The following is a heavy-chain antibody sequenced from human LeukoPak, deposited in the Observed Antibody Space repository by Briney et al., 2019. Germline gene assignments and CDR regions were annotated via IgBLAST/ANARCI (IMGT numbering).Heavy chain of an antibody. CDR1: GFTFSSYW. D-gene: IGHD3-10*01. CDR3: ARHVRHYGSGSYSSFYYYMDV. Sequence: QPGGSLRLSCAASGFTFSSYWMSWVRQAPGKGLEWVANIKQDGSEKYYVDSVKGRFTISRDNAKNSLYLQMNSLRAEDTAVYYCARHVRHYGSGSYSSFYYYMDVWGKGTTVTISS. CDR2: IKQDGSEK. V-gene: IGHV3-7*01. J-gene: IGHJ6*03.